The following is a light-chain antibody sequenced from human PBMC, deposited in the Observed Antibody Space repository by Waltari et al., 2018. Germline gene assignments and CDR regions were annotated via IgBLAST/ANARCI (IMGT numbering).Light chain of an antibody. CDR3: SSYADGHGHV. J-gene: IGLJ1*01. CDR1: NSDVGDSKY. CDR2: EVT. Sequence: QSALTQPPSASGSPGQTVTFSCTGTNSDVGDSKYVSWYQQHPGKPPKLISFEVTQRPSGVPDRLSGSKSGNTASLTISGLQAEDEADYYCSSYADGHGHVFGTGTKVTVL. V-gene: IGLV2-8*01.